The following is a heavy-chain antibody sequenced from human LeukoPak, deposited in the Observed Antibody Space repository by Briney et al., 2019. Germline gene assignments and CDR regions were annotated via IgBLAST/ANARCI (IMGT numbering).Heavy chain of an antibody. Sequence: SETLSLTCAVYGGSFSGYYWSWIRQPPGEGLEWIGEINHSGSTNYNPSLKSRVTISVDTSKNQFSLKLSSVTAADTAVYYCARYSSSHDYWGQGTLVTVSS. D-gene: IGHD6-13*01. CDR2: INHSGST. V-gene: IGHV4-34*01. CDR3: ARYSSSHDY. J-gene: IGHJ4*02. CDR1: GGSFSGYY.